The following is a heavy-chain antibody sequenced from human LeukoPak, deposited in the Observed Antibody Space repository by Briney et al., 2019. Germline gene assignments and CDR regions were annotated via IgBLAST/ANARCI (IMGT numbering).Heavy chain of an antibody. CDR3: ARLRFDFWSGYTHPYFDY. V-gene: IGHV4-39*01. CDR2: IFYNGTT. D-gene: IGHD3-3*01. CDR1: GGSTSSSSYS. J-gene: IGHJ4*02. Sequence: SETPSLTRTVPGGSTSSSSYSWGWIRQPPRKGLEWLGWIFYNGTTYYNPSLKSRVTISVDTSKIQFSLKLSSVAATDTAVYFCARLRFDFWSGYTHPYFDYWGQGTLVTVSS.